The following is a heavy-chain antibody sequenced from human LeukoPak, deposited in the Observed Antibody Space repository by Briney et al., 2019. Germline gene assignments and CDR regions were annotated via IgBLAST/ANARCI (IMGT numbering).Heavy chain of an antibody. CDR1: GGSISSSNYY. J-gene: IGHJ4*02. D-gene: IGHD3-10*01. V-gene: IGHV4-39*07. CDR2: IYYSGDT. CDR3: ARGGSGSSFDY. Sequence: SETLSLTCTVSGGSISSSNYYWGWIRQPPGKGLEWIGSIYYSGDTYYNPSLKSRVAISVDTSKNQFSLKLSSVTAADTAVYYCARGGSGSSFDYWGQGTLVTVSS.